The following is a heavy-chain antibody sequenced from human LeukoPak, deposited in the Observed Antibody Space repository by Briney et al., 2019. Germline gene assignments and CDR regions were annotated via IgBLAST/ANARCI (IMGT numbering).Heavy chain of an antibody. CDR2: ISSNSNYI. CDR1: GFTFSSYS. CDR3: ARIRDYYDSIGYSYGYYGMDA. J-gene: IGHJ6*02. Sequence: GGSLRLSCAASGFTFSSYSMDWVRQAPGKGLEWVSSISSNSNYIYYADSVKGRFTISRDNAKNSLYLQMNSLRAEDTAVYYCARIRDYYDSIGYSYGYYGMDAWGQGTTVTVSS. V-gene: IGHV3-21*01. D-gene: IGHD3-22*01.